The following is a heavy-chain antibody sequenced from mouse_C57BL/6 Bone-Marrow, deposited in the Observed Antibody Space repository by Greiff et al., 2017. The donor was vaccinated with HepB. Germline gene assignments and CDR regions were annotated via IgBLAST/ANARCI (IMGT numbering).Heavy chain of an antibody. D-gene: IGHD1-1*01. CDR2: INPNNGGT. CDR3: ARYTDSSFYYYGRKDY. J-gene: IGHJ2*01. V-gene: IGHV1-26*01. CDR1: GYTFTDYY. Sequence: DVKLQQSGPELVKPGASVKISCKASGYTFTDYYMNWVKQSHGKSLEWIGDINPNNGGTSYNQKFKGKATLTVDKSSSTAYMELRSLTSEDSAVYYCARYTDSSFYYYGRKDYWAQGTTLTVSS.